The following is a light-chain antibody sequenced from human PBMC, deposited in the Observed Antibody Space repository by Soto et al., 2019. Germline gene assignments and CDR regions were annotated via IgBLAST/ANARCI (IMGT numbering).Light chain of an antibody. CDR3: LQDFHFPLS. Sequence: AIQMTQSPSSLSASVGDRVTITCRASQGIGNDLAWYQQKPGKAPKLLIYAASTLQSGVPSRFSGNGSGTDFTLTFSSLQPGDLASYYCLQDFHFPLSFGGGTKVEIK. CDR1: QGIGND. J-gene: IGKJ4*01. CDR2: AAS. V-gene: IGKV1-6*02.